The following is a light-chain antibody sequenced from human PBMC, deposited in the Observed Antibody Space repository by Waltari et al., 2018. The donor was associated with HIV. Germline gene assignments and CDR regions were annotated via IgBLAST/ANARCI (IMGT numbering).Light chain of an antibody. CDR1: QSVSSRY. J-gene: IGKJ2*01. CDR3: QQYGTSPPYT. V-gene: IGKV3D-20*01. CDR2: DAS. Sequence: EIVLTQSPATLSLSPGERATLSCGACQSVSSRYLAWYQQKPGLAPRLLIYDASSRATGIPDRFSGSGSGTNFTLSISRLEPEDCAVYYCQQYGTSPPYTFGQGTKLEIK.